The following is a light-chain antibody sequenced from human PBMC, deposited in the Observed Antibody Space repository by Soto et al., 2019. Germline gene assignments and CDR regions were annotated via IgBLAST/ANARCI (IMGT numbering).Light chain of an antibody. CDR2: DVS. V-gene: IGKV1-5*01. CDR1: QGISGY. CDR3: QQYNGYSRT. J-gene: IGKJ1*01. Sequence: EMQMTQSPSSLSASVGDRVTITCRASQGISGYLAWYQLKPGKAPYLLISDVSSLERGVPSRFSGSGSGTEFTLTISSMQPDDFATFYCQQYNGYSRTFGQGTKVDIK.